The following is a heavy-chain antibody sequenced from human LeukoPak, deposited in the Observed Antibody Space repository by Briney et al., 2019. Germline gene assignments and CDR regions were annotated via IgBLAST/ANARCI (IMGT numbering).Heavy chain of an antibody. D-gene: IGHD3-3*01. CDR2: IKQDGTGK. V-gene: IGHV3-7*01. J-gene: IGHJ6*03. CDR3: ARPTTNDYDFWSGYPYYYYYYMDV. Sequence: GGSLRLSCAASGFTFSTYWINWVRQAPGKGLEWVANIKQDGTGKYYVDSVKGRFTISRDNAKRSLYLQMNSLRAEDTAVYYCARPTTNDYDFWSGYPYYYYYYMDVWGKGTTVTVSS. CDR1: GFTFSTYW.